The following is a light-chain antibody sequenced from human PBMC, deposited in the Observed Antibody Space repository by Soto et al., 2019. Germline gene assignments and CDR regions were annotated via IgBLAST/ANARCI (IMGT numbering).Light chain of an antibody. CDR2: AAS. J-gene: IGKJ5*01. CDR1: QRIISY. V-gene: IGKV1-39*01. CDR3: QQSHSNPIT. Sequence: DIQMTQSPSSLSASVGDRVTITCRTSQRIISYLNWYQQKPGKAPKLLIYAASRLQSGVPSRFSGSGSGTDFTLTISNLQPEDFATYFCQQSHSNPITFGQGTRLEIK.